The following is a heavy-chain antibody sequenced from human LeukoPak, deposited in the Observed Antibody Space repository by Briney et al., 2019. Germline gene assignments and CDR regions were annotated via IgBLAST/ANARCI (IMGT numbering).Heavy chain of an antibody. CDR3: ARGAAVVVPAASKKYFHN. CDR1: IYTFTFYD. J-gene: IGHJ4*02. D-gene: IGHD2-2*01. Sequence: GASVKVTFKASIYTFTFYDNNWVRHATGQGLEWMGWMNPNSGNTGYAQKFQGRVTMTRNTSISTAYMELSSLRSEDTAVYYYARGAAVVVPAASKKYFHNWGQGTLVTVSS. CDR2: MNPNSGNT. V-gene: IGHV1-8*01.